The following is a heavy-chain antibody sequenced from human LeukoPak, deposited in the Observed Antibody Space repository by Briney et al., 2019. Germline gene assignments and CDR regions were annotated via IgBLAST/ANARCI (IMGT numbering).Heavy chain of an antibody. Sequence: GGSLRLSCAASGFTLSNYWMHWVRQAPGQGLVWVSRIVNDGSTTYADSVKGRFTISRDNARNTLYLQMNSLRADDTAVYFCVRDNGGEHSWGQGALVTVSS. CDR1: GFTLSNYW. J-gene: IGHJ4*02. CDR3: VRDNGGEHS. D-gene: IGHD3-16*01. CDR2: IVNDGSTT. V-gene: IGHV3-74*01.